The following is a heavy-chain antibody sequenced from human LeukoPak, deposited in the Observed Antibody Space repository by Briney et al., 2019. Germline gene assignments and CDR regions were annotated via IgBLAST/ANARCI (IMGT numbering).Heavy chain of an antibody. D-gene: IGHD6-6*01. CDR1: GYTFPSYF. CDR2: INPTGGST. J-gene: IGHJ4*02. V-gene: IGHV1-46*01. CDR3: ARTAARRFDY. Sequence: ASVKVSCKASGYTFPSYFMHWVRQAPGQGLEWMGIINPTGGSTTYAQKFQGRVTMTRDTSTSTVYMELSSLRSDDTAVYFCARTAARRFDYWGQGTLVTVSS.